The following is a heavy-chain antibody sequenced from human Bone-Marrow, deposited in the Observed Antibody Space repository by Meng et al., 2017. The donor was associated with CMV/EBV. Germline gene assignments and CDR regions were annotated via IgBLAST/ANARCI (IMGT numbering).Heavy chain of an antibody. CDR3: ARGTGTTVGSWLDY. CDR2: ISAYNGNT. CDR1: GYTFTSYG. V-gene: IGHV1-18*01. Sequence: RGQSGGEVKEPGGSVKVSCKASGYTFTSYGISWVRQAPGQGLEWMGWISAYNGNTNYAQKLQGRVTMTTDTSTSTAYMELRSLRSDDTAVYYCARGTGTTVGSWLDYWGQGTLVTVSS. J-gene: IGHJ4*02. D-gene: IGHD1-1*01.